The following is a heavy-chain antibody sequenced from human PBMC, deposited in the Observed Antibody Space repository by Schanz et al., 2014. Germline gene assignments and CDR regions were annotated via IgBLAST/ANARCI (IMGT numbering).Heavy chain of an antibody. J-gene: IGHJ4*02. CDR3: AKIERNED. Sequence: VQLVESGGGLVQPGRSLRLSCAASGFPFSDYFMAWIRQPPGRGLEWVSYIGNGGVTIYYADSVKGRFTISRDNSKNTLYLQMNSLRAEDTAVYFCAKIERNEDWGQGTLVTVSS. D-gene: IGHD1-1*01. CDR1: GFPFSDYF. CDR2: IGNGGVTI. V-gene: IGHV3-11*01.